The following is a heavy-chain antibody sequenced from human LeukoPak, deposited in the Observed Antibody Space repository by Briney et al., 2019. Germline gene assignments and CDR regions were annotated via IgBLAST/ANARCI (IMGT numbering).Heavy chain of an antibody. CDR3: ARAPPYYYDSSGYLNDAFGI. V-gene: IGHV4-30-4*01. D-gene: IGHD3-22*01. CDR1: GGSISSGDYY. Sequence: PSETLSLTCTVSGGSISSGDYYWSWIRQPPGKGLEWIGYIYYSASTYYNPSLKSRVTISVDTSKNQFSLKLSSVTAADTAVYYCARAPPYYYDSSGYLNDAFGIWGQGTMVTVSS. CDR2: IYYSAST. J-gene: IGHJ3*02.